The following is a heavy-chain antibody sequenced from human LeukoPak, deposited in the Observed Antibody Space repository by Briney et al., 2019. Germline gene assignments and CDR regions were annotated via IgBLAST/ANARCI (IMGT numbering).Heavy chain of an antibody. V-gene: IGHV1-69*13. CDR1: VCTFSHYA. J-gene: IGHJ5*02. CDR3: AARGYSGYDGWFDP. D-gene: IGHD5-12*01. Sequence: SVKVSCKASVCTFSHYAINWVRQAPGQGLEWMGGIIPIFGTANYAQTFQGRVTITADESTNTAYMELSSLRSEDTAVYYCAARGYSGYDGWFDPWGQGTLVTVSS. CDR2: IIPIFGTA.